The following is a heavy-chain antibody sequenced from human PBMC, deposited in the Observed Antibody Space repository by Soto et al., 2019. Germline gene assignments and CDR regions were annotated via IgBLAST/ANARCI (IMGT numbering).Heavy chain of an antibody. J-gene: IGHJ6*02. CDR1: GGSFSGYY. CDR3: AKYSSSWPYYYYYGMDV. D-gene: IGHD6-13*01. V-gene: IGHV4-34*01. CDR2: INHSGST. Sequence: PSETLSLTCAVYGGSFSGYYWIWIRQPPGKGLEWIGEINHSGSTNYNPSLKSRVTISVDTSKNQFSLKLSSVTAADTAVYYCAKYSSSWPYYYYYGMDVWGQGTTVTVSS.